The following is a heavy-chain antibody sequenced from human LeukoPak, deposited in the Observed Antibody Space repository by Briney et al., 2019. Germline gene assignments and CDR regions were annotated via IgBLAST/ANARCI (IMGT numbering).Heavy chain of an antibody. Sequence: GGSLRLSCAASGFTFSSYSMNWVRQAPGKGLEWVSYITFSSSIIYYADSVKGRFTISRDNAKNSLYLQMNSLRAEDTAVYYCARDRLHYGEYEKTFDYWGQGTLVTVSS. CDR3: ARDRLHYGEYEKTFDY. J-gene: IGHJ4*02. D-gene: IGHD4-17*01. CDR2: ITFSSSII. V-gene: IGHV3-48*01. CDR1: GFTFSSYS.